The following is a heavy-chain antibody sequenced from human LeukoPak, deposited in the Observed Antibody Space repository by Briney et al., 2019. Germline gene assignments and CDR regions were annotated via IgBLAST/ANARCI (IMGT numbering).Heavy chain of an antibody. CDR1: GGSFSGYY. V-gene: IGHV4-34*01. CDR3: ARTRGGSYPITRPREYYFDY. J-gene: IGHJ4*02. Sequence: SETLSLTCADYGGSFSGYYWSWIRQPPGKGLEWIGEINHSGSTNYNPSLKSRVTISVDTSKNQFSLKLSSVTAADTAVYYCARTRGGSYPITRPREYYFDYWGQGTLVTVSS. CDR2: INHSGST. D-gene: IGHD1-26*01.